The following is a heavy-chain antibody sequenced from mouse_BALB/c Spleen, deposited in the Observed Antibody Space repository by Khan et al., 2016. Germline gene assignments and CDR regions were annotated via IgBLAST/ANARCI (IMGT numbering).Heavy chain of an antibody. J-gene: IGHJ4*01. V-gene: IGHV9-1*02. CDR2: INTYTGEP. Sequence: QIQLVQSGPELKKPGETVKISCKASGYTFTNYGMNWVKQAPGKGLKWMGWINTYTGEPTYADDFKGRFAFSLETSASTAYLQINNLKNEDMATYFCARGYGKYLYYYAMDYWGQGTSVTVSS. CDR3: ARGYGKYLYYYAMDY. D-gene: IGHD2-10*02. CDR1: GYTFTNYG.